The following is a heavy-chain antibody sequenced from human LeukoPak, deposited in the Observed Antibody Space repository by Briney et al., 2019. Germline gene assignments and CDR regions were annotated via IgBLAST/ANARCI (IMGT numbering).Heavy chain of an antibody. Sequence: PSETLSLTCTVSGGSISSYYWSWIRQPPGKGLEWIGYIYYSGSTNYNPSLKSRVTISVDTSKNQLSLKLSSVTAADTAVHYCASYEPYRLVAFDIWGQGTMVTVSS. CDR2: IYYSGST. V-gene: IGHV4-59*01. D-gene: IGHD1-14*01. J-gene: IGHJ3*02. CDR3: ASYEPYRLVAFDI. CDR1: GGSISSYY.